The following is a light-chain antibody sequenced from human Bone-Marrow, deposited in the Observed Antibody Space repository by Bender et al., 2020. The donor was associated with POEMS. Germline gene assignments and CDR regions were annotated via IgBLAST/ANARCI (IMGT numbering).Light chain of an antibody. CDR2: NNY. Sequence: QSVLTQPPSASGTPGQRVTISCSGSSSNIGSNTVNWYQQLPGTAPTLLIYNNYQRPSGVPDRFSASKSGTSASLAISDIQSEDEGDYYCSSWDDSLSGWVFGGGTKLTVL. V-gene: IGLV1-44*01. J-gene: IGLJ3*02. CDR1: SSNIGSNT. CDR3: SSWDDSLSGWV.